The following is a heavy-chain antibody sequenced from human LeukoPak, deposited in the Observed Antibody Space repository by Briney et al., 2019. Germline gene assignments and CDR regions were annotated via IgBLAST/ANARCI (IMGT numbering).Heavy chain of an antibody. CDR2: IYYSGSA. D-gene: IGHD2-2*01. CDR3: ARGTVPQDPYNWFDP. Sequence: PSETLSLTCTVSGGSISSGAYYWGWIRQPPGKGLEWIASIYYSGSAYYNPSLQSRVTISADTSKNQFSLRLSSVTAADTAVYYCARGTVPQDPYNWFDPWGQGTLVTVSS. J-gene: IGHJ5*02. CDR1: GGSISSGAYY. V-gene: IGHV4-39*01.